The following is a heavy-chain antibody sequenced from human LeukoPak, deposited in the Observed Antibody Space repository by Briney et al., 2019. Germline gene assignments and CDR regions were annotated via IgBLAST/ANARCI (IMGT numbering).Heavy chain of an antibody. V-gene: IGHV3-30-3*01. CDR3: ATDRGWRTSGYYLYYFEY. J-gene: IGHJ4*02. CDR2: ISFDGTNK. Sequence: GGSLRLSCAASGFTFSSYAMHWVRQAPGKGLEWVALISFDGTNKYSADAVKGRFTISRDNSKNTLYLQMNSLRAEDTAVYYCATDRGWRTSGYYLYYFEYWGQGTLVTYSS. CDR1: GFTFSSYA. D-gene: IGHD3-3*01.